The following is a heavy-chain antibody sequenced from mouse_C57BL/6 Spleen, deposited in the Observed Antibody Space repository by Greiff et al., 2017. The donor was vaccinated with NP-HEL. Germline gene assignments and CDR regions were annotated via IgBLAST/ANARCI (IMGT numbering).Heavy chain of an antibody. CDR1: GFTFSSYA. CDR2: ISSGGDYI. Sequence: EVKLMESGERLVKPGGSLKLSCAASGFTFSSYAMSWVRQTPEKRLEWVAYISSGGDYIYYADTVKGRFTISRDNARNTLYLQMSSLKSEDTAMYYCTRDEDNHWYFDVWGTGTTVTVSS. V-gene: IGHV5-9-1*02. J-gene: IGHJ1*03. CDR3: TRDEDNHWYFDV.